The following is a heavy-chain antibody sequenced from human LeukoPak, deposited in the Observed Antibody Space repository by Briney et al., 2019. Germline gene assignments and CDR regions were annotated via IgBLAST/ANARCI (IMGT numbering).Heavy chain of an antibody. V-gene: IGHV3-74*01. CDR2: IHGDGVST. CDR1: GFTFSKYL. D-gene: IGHD1-1*01. CDR3: ASGELDSLYYFDY. Sequence: GGSLRLSCAASGFTFSKYLMHWVRQAPGKGLVWVSRIHGDGVSTTYADSVKGRFTISRDNAKNTLYLQMNSLRPEDTAVYFCASGELDSLYYFDYWGQGTLVTVSS. J-gene: IGHJ4*02.